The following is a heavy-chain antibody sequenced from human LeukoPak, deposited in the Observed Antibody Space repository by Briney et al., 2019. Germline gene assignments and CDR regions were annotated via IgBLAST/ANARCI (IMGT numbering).Heavy chain of an antibody. CDR2: IDQDGSDE. J-gene: IGHJ5*02. V-gene: IGHV3-7*01. CDR3: VRGYSTTYYAWLEP. CDR1: GFNFTKHW. Sequence: PGGSLRLSCEASGFNFTKHWMTWVRQAPGKGLEWVASIDQDGSDENYLDSVKGRFTISRDNAQNSLYLYMNSLTPEDTAIFYCVRGYSTTYYAWLEPWGQGTLVTVSS. D-gene: IGHD2/OR15-2a*01.